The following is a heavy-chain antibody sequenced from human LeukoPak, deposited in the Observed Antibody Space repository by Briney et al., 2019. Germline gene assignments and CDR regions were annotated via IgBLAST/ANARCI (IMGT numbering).Heavy chain of an antibody. CDR1: GGSISSHY. D-gene: IGHD5-18*01. V-gene: IGHV4-59*11. CDR2: IYYSGST. CDR3: ARERYTYGSLYYMDV. Sequence: SETLSLTCTVSGGSISSHYWSWIRQPPGKGLEWIGYIYYSGSTKYSPSLTSRVTVSVDTSKNQFSLKLSSVTAADTAVYYCARERYTYGSLYYMDVWGKGTTVTVSS. J-gene: IGHJ6*03.